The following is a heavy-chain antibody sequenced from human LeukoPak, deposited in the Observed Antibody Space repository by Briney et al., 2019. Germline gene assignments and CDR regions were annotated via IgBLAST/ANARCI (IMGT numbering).Heavy chain of an antibody. D-gene: IGHD4-23*01. V-gene: IGHV3-21*01. Sequence: GGSLRLSCAASGFTFSSHDMNWVRQAPGKGLEWVSSITTATSSYIYYADSVKGRFTISRDDAKNSLYLQMDSLRAEDTAVYYCARDYGGPQYFDYWGQGTLVTVSS. CDR3: ARDYGGPQYFDY. J-gene: IGHJ4*02. CDR2: ITTATSSYI. CDR1: GFTFSSHD.